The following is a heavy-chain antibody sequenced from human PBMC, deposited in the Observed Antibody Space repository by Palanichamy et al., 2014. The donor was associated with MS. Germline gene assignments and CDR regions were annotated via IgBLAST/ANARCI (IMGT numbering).Heavy chain of an antibody. CDR1: GLTFSSYA. J-gene: IGHJ4*02. CDR3: AREFGGGGTFDY. D-gene: IGHD1-14*01. CDR2: ISYDGSKK. V-gene: IGHV3-30*09. Sequence: QVQLVESGGGVVQPGRPLRLSCAASGLTFSSYAMHWVRQAPGKGLEWVAFISYDGSKKYYADSVKGRFAISRDNSKNTLYLQMNSLRSEDTAVYYCAREFGGGGTFDYWGQGTLVTVSS.